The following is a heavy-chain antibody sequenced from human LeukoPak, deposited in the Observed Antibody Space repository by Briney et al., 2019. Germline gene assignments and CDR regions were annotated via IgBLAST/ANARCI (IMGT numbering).Heavy chain of an antibody. D-gene: IGHD1-20*01. Sequence: GGSLRLSCAVSGFTFHSYTVNWVRQAPGKGLEWLSFIDGSGTIPYYADSVRGRFTISINDAKTSLYLHMTSLRAEDTAVYYCVRDYNWAFDVWGQGTMVTVSS. CDR3: VRDYNWAFDV. CDR2: IDGSGTIP. J-gene: IGHJ3*01. CDR1: GFTFHSYT. V-gene: IGHV3-48*01.